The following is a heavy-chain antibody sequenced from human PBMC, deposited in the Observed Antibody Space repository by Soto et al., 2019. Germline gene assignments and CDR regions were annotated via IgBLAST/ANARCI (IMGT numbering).Heavy chain of an antibody. CDR1: GGTSSSYA. D-gene: IGHD3-16*02. Sequence: ASVKVSCKASGGTSSSYAISWVRQAPGQGLEWMGGIIPIFGTANYAQKFQDRVTITADESTSTAYMELSSLRSEDTAVYYCTRDPYDYVWGSCRPSLNWFDPWGQGTLVTVSS. V-gene: IGHV1-69*13. J-gene: IGHJ5*02. CDR2: IIPIFGTA. CDR3: TRDPYDYVWGSCRPSLNWFDP.